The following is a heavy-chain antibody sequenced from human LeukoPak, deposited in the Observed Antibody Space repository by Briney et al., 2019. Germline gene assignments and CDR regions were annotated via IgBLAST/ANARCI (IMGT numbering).Heavy chain of an antibody. Sequence: SSETLSLTCTVSGVSITTHYWSWLRQPPGKELEWIAYMTDSETTKNNPSLMSRITLSADTSKNQFSLSLSSVTEADTAVYFCATIKSGYPFGYFDFWGQGILVTVSS. D-gene: IGHD5-18*01. CDR2: MTDSETT. V-gene: IGHV4-59*11. CDR3: ATIKSGYPFGYFDF. CDR1: GVSITTHY. J-gene: IGHJ4*02.